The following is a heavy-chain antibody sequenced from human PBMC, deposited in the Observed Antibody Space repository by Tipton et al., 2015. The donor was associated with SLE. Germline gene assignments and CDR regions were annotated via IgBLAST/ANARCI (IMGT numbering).Heavy chain of an antibody. V-gene: IGHV3-21*05. CDR1: GFTFSSYS. CDR3: ARQGGSGTEDY. D-gene: IGHD3-10*01. J-gene: IGHJ4*02. CDR2: ISSSSSYT. Sequence: SLRLSCAASGFTFSSYSMNWIRQAPGKGLEWVSYISSSSSYTNYADSVKGRLTISRDNAKNSLYLQMNSLRAEDTAVYYCARQGGSGTEDYWGQGTLVTVSS.